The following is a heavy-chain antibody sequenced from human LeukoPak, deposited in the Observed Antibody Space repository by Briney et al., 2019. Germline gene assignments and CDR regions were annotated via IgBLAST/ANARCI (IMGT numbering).Heavy chain of an antibody. D-gene: IGHD6-13*01. CDR2: IYYSGRT. CDR1: GGSVSGGGYY. Sequence: PSQTLSLTCTVSGGSVSGGGYYWSWIRQHPGKGLEWIGYIYYSGRTYYNPSLKSRFTISLDTFKNQFSLKLSSVTAADTAVYYCARIWPDSWLDAFDIWGQGTMVTVSS. V-gene: IGHV4-31*03. CDR3: ARIWPDSWLDAFDI. J-gene: IGHJ3*02.